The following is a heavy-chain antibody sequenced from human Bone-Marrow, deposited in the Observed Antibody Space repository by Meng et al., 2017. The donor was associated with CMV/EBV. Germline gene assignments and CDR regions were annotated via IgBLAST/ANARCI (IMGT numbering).Heavy chain of an antibody. CDR2: ISYDGSNK. CDR1: GFTFSSYA. D-gene: IGHD3-3*02. V-gene: IGHV3-30*04. J-gene: IGHJ4*02. Sequence: GGSLRLSCAASGFTFSSYAMHWVRQAPGKGLEWVAVISYDGSNKYYADSVKGRFTISRDNSKNTLYLQMNSLRAEDTAVYYCARERQIGARYVIFFANRGQGPRVTVSS. CDR3: ARERQIGARYVIFFAN.